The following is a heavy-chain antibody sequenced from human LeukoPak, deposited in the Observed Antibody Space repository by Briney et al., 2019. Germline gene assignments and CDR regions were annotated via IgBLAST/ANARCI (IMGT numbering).Heavy chain of an antibody. D-gene: IGHD6-19*01. J-gene: IGHJ4*02. CDR3: ARDGHSSGWLDY. CDR1: GDSISSAGYY. Sequence: SQTLSLTCTVSGDSISSAGYYWSWIRQHPGKGLEWIGYIYFTGSTYYNPSLKSRVTISLDTSKNQFSLKLTSVTAADTAVYYCARDGHSSGWLDYWGQGAMITVSS. V-gene: IGHV4-31*03. CDR2: IYFTGST.